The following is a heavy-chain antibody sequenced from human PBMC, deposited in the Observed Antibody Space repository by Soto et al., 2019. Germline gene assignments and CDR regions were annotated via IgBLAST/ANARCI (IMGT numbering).Heavy chain of an antibody. V-gene: IGHV4-59*01. CDR2: IYYSGST. D-gene: IGHD3-22*01. Sequence: SETLSLTCTVYGGSISSYYWSWIRQPPGKGLEWIGYIYYSGSTNYNPSLKSRVTISVDTSKNQFSLKLSSVTAADTAVYYCARSSSGYYYYFDYWGQGTLVTVSS. J-gene: IGHJ4*02. CDR3: ARSSSGYYYYFDY. CDR1: GGSISSYY.